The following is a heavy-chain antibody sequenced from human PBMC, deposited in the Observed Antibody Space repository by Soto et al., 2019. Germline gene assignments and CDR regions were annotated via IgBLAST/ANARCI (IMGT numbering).Heavy chain of an antibody. D-gene: IGHD3-10*01. CDR1: GGPFSSYA. CDR3: ARPTMVRGVRYYYYYGMDV. CDR2: IIPIFGTA. J-gene: IGHJ6*02. Sequence: SVKVSCKASGGPFSSYAISWVRQAPGQGLEWMGGIIPIFGTANYAQKFQGRVTITADESTSTAYMELSSLRSEDTAVYYCARPTMVRGVRYYYYYGMDVWGQGTTVTVSS. V-gene: IGHV1-69*13.